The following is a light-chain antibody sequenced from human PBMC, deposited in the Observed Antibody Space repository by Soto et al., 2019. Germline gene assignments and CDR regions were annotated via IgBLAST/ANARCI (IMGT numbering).Light chain of an antibody. Sequence: DIQMTQSPSTLSASVGDRVTITCRASQSISCWLAWYQQKPGKVPKLLIYMASSLESGVPSRFSGSGSGTEFTLPISSLQPDDFATYYCQHYKSYSRTFGQGTKVEIK. CDR2: MAS. V-gene: IGKV1-5*03. J-gene: IGKJ1*01. CDR1: QSISCW. CDR3: QHYKSYSRT.